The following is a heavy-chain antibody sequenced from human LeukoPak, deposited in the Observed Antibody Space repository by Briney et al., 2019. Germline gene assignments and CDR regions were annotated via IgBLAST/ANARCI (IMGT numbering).Heavy chain of an antibody. CDR2: IIPILGIA. V-gene: IGHV1-69*04. CDR3: ASNYDSSGYHDAFDI. Sequence: SVKVSCKASGGTFSSYAISWVRQAPGQGLEWMGRIIPILGIADYAQKFQGRVTITADKSTSTAYMELSSLRSEDTAVYYCASNYDSSGYHDAFDIWGQGTMVTVSS. CDR1: GGTFSSYA. J-gene: IGHJ3*02. D-gene: IGHD3-22*01.